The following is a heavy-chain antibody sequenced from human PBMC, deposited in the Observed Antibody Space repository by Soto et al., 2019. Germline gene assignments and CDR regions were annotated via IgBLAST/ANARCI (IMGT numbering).Heavy chain of an antibody. V-gene: IGHV3-30-3*01. CDR2: ISYDGNIK. CDR3: ARVAQQHVDTYYRWFDT. D-gene: IGHD2-21*01. CDR1: GFIFSTYA. J-gene: IGHJ5*02. Sequence: QVLLVESGGTVVQPGRSLRLSCAASGFIFSTYALNWVRQAPGKGLEWVAVISYDGNIKYYADSVKGRFTISRDNSTNTLYLQMNSLRREGTARYFCARVAQQHVDTYYRWFDTWGQGTRVTVSS.